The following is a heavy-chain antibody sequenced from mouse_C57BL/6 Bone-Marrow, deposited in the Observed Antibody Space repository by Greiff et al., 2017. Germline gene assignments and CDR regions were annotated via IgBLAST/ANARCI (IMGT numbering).Heavy chain of an antibody. CDR2: INPNNGGT. J-gene: IGHJ2*01. V-gene: IGHV1-18*01. CDR3: ARSPITTVPYYFDY. CDR1: GYTFTDYN. D-gene: IGHD1-1*01. Sequence: DVKLQESGPELVKPGASVKIPCKASGYTFTDYNMDWVKQSHGKSLEWIGDINPNNGGTIYNQKFKGKATLTVDKSSSTAYMELRSLTSEDTAVYYCARSPITTVPYYFDYWGQGTTLTVSS.